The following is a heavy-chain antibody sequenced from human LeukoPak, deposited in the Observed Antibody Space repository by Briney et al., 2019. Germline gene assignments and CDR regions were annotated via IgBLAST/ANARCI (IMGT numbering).Heavy chain of an antibody. V-gene: IGHV3-48*04. CDR2: ISSSGSTI. J-gene: IGHJ4*02. Sequence: PGGSLRLSCAASGLSLGTYNMNWVRQAPGKGLEWVSYISSSGSTIYYADSVKGRFAISRDNAKNSLYLQMNSLRAEDTAVYYCARDQCGGDCYLDYWGQGTLVTVSS. D-gene: IGHD2-21*02. CDR3: ARDQCGGDCYLDY. CDR1: GLSLGTYN.